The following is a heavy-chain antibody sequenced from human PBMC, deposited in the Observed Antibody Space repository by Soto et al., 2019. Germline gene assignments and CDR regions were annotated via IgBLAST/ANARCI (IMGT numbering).Heavy chain of an antibody. V-gene: IGHV3-23*01. CDR2: ISGNGGRL. CDR1: GFTLSNYA. Sequence: SGGSLRLSCAASGFTLSNYAMSWVRQTPGKGLEWVSTISGNGGRLYYADSVKTRFTISRDNSKNTLYLQMSALRAADTAVYYCGKTDGVEEERVDSWGQGTLVTVSS. CDR3: GKTDGVEEERVDS. D-gene: IGHD2-15*01. J-gene: IGHJ4*02.